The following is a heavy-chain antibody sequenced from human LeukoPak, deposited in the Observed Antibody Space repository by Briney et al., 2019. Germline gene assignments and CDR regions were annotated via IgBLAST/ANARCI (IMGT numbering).Heavy chain of an antibody. CDR3: ARSERIVVVAALWFDP. J-gene: IGHJ5*02. D-gene: IGHD2-15*01. CDR1: GGSISSSSYN. V-gene: IGHV4-39*01. Sequence: PSETLSLTCTVSGGSISSSSYNWGWIRQPPGKGLEWIGSIYYSGSTYYNPSLKSRVTISVDTSKNQFSLKLSSVTAADTAVYYCARSERIVVVAALWFDPWGQGTLVTVSS. CDR2: IYYSGST.